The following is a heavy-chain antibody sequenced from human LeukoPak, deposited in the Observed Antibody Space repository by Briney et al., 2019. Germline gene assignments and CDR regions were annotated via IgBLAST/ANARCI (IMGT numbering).Heavy chain of an antibody. Sequence: GGSLRLSCAASGFTFSSYGMHWVRQAPGKGLEWVAVISYDGSNKYYADSVKGRFIISRDNSKNTLYLQMNSLRAEDTAVYYCAKDRGYVWGSYRYTGDYWGQGTLVTVSS. CDR3: AKDRGYVWGSYRYTGDY. J-gene: IGHJ4*02. CDR2: ISYDGSNK. V-gene: IGHV3-30*18. CDR1: GFTFSSYG. D-gene: IGHD3-16*02.